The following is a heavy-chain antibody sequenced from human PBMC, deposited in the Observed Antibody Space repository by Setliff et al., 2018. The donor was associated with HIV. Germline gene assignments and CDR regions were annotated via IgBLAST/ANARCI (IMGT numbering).Heavy chain of an antibody. V-gene: IGHV4-39*01. D-gene: IGHD4-17*01. CDR3: ARHSRTAVPTIDY. CDR1: GVSFSSGSYY. Sequence: PSETLSLTCTVSGVSFSSGSYYWGWIRQSPGKGLEWIGNIDYSGNTNYNPSLDKSRITIAMDTSKNQFSLRVKSVTAADTAVYYCARHSRTAVPTIDYWGQGTLVTVSS. J-gene: IGHJ4*02. CDR2: IDYSGNT.